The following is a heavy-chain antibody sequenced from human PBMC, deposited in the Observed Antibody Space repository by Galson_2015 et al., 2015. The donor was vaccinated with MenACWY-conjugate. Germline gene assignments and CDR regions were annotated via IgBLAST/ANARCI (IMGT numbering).Heavy chain of an antibody. Sequence: SLRLSCAASGFTFSSYSMNWVRQAPGKGLEWVSSISSSSSYIYYADSVKGRFTISRDNAKNSLYLQMNSLRAEDTAVYYCAKASVYGSGSYFDYWGQGTLVTVSS. J-gene: IGHJ4*02. CDR3: AKASVYGSGSYFDY. CDR2: ISSSSSYI. V-gene: IGHV3-21*01. CDR1: GFTFSSYS. D-gene: IGHD3-10*01.